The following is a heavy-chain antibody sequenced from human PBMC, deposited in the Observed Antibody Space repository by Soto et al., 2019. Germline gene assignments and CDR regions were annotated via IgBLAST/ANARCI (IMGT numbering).Heavy chain of an antibody. V-gene: IGHV3-33*01. J-gene: IGHJ6*02. D-gene: IGHD2-2*01. CDR2: IWYDGSNK. CDR1: GFTFSSYG. Sequence: PGGSLRLSCAASGFTFSSYGMHWVRQAPGKGLEWVAVIWYDGSNKYYADSVRGRFTISRDNSKNTLYLQMNSLRAEDTAVYYCARGYCSSTSCFHYYYYGMDVWGQGTTVTVSS. CDR3: ARGYCSSTSCFHYYYYGMDV.